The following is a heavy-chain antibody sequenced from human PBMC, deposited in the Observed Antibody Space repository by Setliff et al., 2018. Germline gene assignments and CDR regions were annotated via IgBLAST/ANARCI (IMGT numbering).Heavy chain of an antibody. CDR3: AKKKPATLGGYFDF. CDR1: GSSFRSSG. J-gene: IGHJ4*02. CDR2: IWFDGTNE. Sequence: SLKISGAASGSSFRSSGMHWVRQSPGKGLEWVAAIWFDGTNENYADSVKGRFSTSRDTSNNILYLQMHSLRPDDTAVYYCAKKKPATLGGYFDFFGPGTLVTVSS. V-gene: IGHV3-33*03.